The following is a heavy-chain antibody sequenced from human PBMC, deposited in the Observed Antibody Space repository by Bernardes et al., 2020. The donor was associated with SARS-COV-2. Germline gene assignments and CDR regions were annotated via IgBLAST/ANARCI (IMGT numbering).Heavy chain of an antibody. D-gene: IGHD3-22*01. CDR1: GYSFTNYW. CDR3: AKDRSRYSLVLDY. V-gene: IGHV3-7*01. J-gene: IGHJ4*02. CDR2: IKGDGSQR. Sequence: GESLKLSSKGSGYSFTNYWIAWVRQAPGKGLEWVANIKGDGSQRSSADSLGGRFIISRDNAKNLLYLQMTSLRVEDTAVYYCAKDRSRYSLVLDYWGQGSLVTVSS.